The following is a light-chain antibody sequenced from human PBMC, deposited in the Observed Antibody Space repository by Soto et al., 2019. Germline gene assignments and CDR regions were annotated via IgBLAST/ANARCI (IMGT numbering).Light chain of an antibody. V-gene: IGKV1-39*01. CDR2: AAS. J-gene: IGKJ1*01. CDR3: QQSYSSPGT. Sequence: DIPMTQSPSSLSASVGERVTITCRASQSIDKYLNWYQHKPGKAPYLLIYAASHLRSGVPTRFSGSGTGTSFHLTISSLQYEDLATYYCQQSYSSPGTFGRGTKVELK. CDR1: QSIDKY.